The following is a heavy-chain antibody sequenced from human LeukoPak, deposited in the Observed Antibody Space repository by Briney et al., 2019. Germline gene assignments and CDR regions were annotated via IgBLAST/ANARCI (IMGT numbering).Heavy chain of an antibody. D-gene: IGHD6-19*01. CDR3: TTDPHSSGRDY. CDR2: ISGSGGST. V-gene: IGHV3-23*01. Sequence: GGSLRLSCAASGFTFSSYAMSWVRQAPGKGLEWVSAISGSGGSTYYADSVKGRFTISRDNSKNTLYLQMNSLKTEDTAVYYCTTDPHSSGRDYWGQGTLVTVSS. J-gene: IGHJ4*02. CDR1: GFTFSSYA.